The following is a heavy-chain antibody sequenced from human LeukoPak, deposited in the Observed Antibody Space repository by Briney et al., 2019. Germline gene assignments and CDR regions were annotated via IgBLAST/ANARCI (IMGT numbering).Heavy chain of an antibody. CDR2: IYYSGST. J-gene: IGHJ6*02. Sequence: SETLSLTCTVSGGSISSYYWSWIRQPPGKGLEWIGYIYYSGSTNYNPSLKSRVTISVDTSKNQFSLKLSSVTAADTAVYYCARDRYCSSTSCGHYYYYGMDVWGQGTTVTVSS. V-gene: IGHV4-59*01. CDR1: GGSISSYY. D-gene: IGHD2-2*01. CDR3: ARDRYCSSTSCGHYYYYGMDV.